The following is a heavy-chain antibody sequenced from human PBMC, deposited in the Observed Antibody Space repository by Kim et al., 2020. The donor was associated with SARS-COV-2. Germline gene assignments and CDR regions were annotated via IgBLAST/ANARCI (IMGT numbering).Heavy chain of an antibody. CDR2: INAGNGNT. Sequence: ASVKVSCKASGYTFTSYAMHWVRQAPGQRLEWMGWINAGNGNTKYSQKFQGRVTITRDTSASTAYMELSSLRSEDTAVYYCARGVLGIFGVVIMGAFDIWGQGTMVTVSS. CDR3: ARGVLGIFGVVIMGAFDI. V-gene: IGHV1-3*01. D-gene: IGHD3-3*01. CDR1: GYTFTSYA. J-gene: IGHJ3*02.